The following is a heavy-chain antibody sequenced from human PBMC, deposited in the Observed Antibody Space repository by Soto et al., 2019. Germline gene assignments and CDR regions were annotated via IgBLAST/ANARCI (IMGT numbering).Heavy chain of an antibody. CDR1: GFSLSNNW. D-gene: IGHD2-15*01. J-gene: IGHJ1*01. CDR2: IKPDGSEI. CDR3: ARDGGRGYAFVV. V-gene: IGHV3-7*04. Sequence: EVQLVESGGGLVQPGGSLRLSCAASGFSLSNNWMSWVRQAPGKGLEWVANIKPDGSEIFYVDSVKGRFTISRDNAKNSLYLQMSSLRGEDTAVYYCARDGGRGYAFVVWGQGTLVTVSS.